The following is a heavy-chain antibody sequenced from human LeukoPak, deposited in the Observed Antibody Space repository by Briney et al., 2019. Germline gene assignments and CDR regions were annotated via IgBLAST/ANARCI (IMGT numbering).Heavy chain of an antibody. J-gene: IGHJ5*01. V-gene: IGHV3-21*04. CDR2: ISSGSTYI. CDR1: GFTFSSYS. Sequence: GGSLRLSCAASGFTFSSYSMKWVRQAPGKGLEWVSSISSGSTYIYNADSVKGRFTISRDNSKNSLYLQMSSLRSEDTALDYCASESDSSGWYDSWGQGTLVTVSS. CDR3: ASESDSSGWYDS. D-gene: IGHD3-22*01.